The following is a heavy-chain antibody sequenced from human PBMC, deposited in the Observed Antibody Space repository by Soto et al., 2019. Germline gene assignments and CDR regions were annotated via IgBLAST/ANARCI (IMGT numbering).Heavy chain of an antibody. CDR2: ISGSGGGT. CDR1: GFTFSSYA. Sequence: GGSLRLSCAASGFTFSSYAMSWVRQAPGKGLEWVSIISGSGGGTYYADSVKGRFTISRDNSKNTLYLQMNSLRVEDTAVYYCASDTYYYASSGQPFWGQGPLVNVSS. V-gene: IGHV3-23*01. D-gene: IGHD3-22*01. CDR3: ASDTYYYASSGQPF. J-gene: IGHJ4*02.